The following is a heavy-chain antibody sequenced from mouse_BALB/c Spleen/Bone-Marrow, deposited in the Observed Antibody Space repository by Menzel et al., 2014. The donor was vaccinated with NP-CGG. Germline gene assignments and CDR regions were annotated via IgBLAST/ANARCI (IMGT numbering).Heavy chain of an antibody. CDR2: TNPNNDGT. J-gene: IGHJ4*01. CDR3: ARGKTYAMDY. V-gene: IGHV1-14*01. D-gene: IGHD2-1*01. CDR1: GYTFTSYV. Sequence: EVQLQQSGPELVKPGASVKMSCKASGYTFTSYVMHWVKQKPGQGLEWIGCTNPNNDGTKYNEKFKGKATLTSDKSSSTAYMELSSLTSEDSAVYYCARGKTYAMDYWGQGTSVTVSS.